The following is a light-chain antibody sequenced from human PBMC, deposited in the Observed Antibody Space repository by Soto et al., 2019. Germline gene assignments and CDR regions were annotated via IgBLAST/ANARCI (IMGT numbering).Light chain of an antibody. CDR1: QTIYSN. Sequence: MTQSPATLSVSPGERATLSCRASQTIYSNVAWYQQRPGQAPRLLIYRASARATGIPARFSGSGSGTEFTLTIGSLQSEDSAVYYCQQRSNWPPTFGPGTKVDIK. J-gene: IGKJ3*01. CDR3: QQRSNWPPT. CDR2: RAS. V-gene: IGKV3-15*01.